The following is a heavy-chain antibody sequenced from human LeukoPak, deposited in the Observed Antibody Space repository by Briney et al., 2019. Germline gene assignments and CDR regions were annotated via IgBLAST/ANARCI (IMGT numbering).Heavy chain of an antibody. D-gene: IGHD3-9*01. Sequence: PSETLSLTCTVSGGSISSYYWSWIRQPPGKGLEWIGYIYYSGSTNYNPSLKSRVTISVDTSKNQFSLKLSSVTAADTAVYYCARVSGGEGIFTGYPFYYYGMDVWGQGTTVTVSS. CDR1: GGSISSYY. J-gene: IGHJ6*02. V-gene: IGHV4-59*01. CDR2: IYYSGST. CDR3: ARVSGGEGIFTGYPFYYYGMDV.